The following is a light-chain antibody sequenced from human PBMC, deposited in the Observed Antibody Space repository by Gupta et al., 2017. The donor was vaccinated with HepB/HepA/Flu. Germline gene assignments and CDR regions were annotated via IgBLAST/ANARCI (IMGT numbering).Light chain of an antibody. CDR1: QSVTSN. CDR3: QQYNNWPSWT. CDR2: GAS. V-gene: IGKV3-15*01. J-gene: IGKJ1*01. Sequence: EIVMKQSPATLSVSPGERATLSCRASQSVTSNLAWYQQKPGQAPRLLIHGASTRATGIPARFSGSGSGTEFTLTISSLQSEDFAVYYCQQYNNWPSWTFGQGTKVEIK.